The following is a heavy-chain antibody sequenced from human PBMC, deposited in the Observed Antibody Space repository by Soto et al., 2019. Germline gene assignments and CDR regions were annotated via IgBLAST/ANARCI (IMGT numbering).Heavy chain of an antibody. Sequence: QVQLQQWGAGLLKPSETLSLTCAVSGGSLSDYYSPWIRPSPGQGLEWIGEIHPSGSTNYNPSLRSRGSISLHTAKNKLSLNLTSLTGADTAVYYCGRGRDVYKLGNVWGHGTTVTVSS. CDR3: GRGRDVYKLGNV. D-gene: IGHD2-8*01. J-gene: IGHJ6*02. CDR2: IHPSGST. V-gene: IGHV4-34*01. CDR1: GGSLSDYY.